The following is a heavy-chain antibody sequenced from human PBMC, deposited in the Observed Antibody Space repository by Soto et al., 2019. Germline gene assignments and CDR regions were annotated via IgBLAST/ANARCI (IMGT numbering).Heavy chain of an antibody. CDR3: ARGSSSWYNWFYP. V-gene: IGHV4-34*01. D-gene: IGHD6-13*01. J-gene: IGHJ5*02. CDR1: GGSFSGYY. CDR2: INHSGST. Sequence: SETLSLTCAVYGGSFSGYYWSWIRQPPGKGLEWIGEINHSGSTNYNPSLKSRVTISVDTSKNQFSLKLSSVTAADTAVYYCARGSSSWYNWFYPWGQGTLVPVSS.